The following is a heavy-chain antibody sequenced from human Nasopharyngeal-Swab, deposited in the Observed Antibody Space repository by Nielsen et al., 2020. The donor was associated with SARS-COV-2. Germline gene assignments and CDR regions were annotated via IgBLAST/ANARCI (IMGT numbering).Heavy chain of an antibody. CDR3: ARTHNWIDP. J-gene: IGHJ5*02. Sequence: WIRQPPGKGLEWIGEINHSGSTNYNPSLKSRATISIDTSKNQLSLEVTSVTVADTAVYYCARTHNWIDPWGQGTLVTVSS. V-gene: IGHV4-34*01. CDR2: INHSGST.